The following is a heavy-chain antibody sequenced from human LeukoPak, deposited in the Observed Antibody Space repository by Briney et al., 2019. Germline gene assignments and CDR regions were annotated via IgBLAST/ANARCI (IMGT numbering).Heavy chain of an antibody. J-gene: IGHJ5*02. CDR3: AREGYYGSGSSLDP. CDR2: INAGNDNT. CDR1: GYTFTSYA. Sequence: ASVKVSCKASGYTFTSYAMHWVRQAPGQRLEWMGWINAGNDNTKYSQKFQGRVTITRDTSASTAYMELSSLRSEDTAVYYCAREGYYGSGSSLDPWGQGTLVTVSS. D-gene: IGHD3-10*01. V-gene: IGHV1-3*01.